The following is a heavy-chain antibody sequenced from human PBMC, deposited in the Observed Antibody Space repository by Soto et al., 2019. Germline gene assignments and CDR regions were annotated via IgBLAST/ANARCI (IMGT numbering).Heavy chain of an antibody. D-gene: IGHD3-10*01. CDR2: IYHSGNT. Sequence: KAXETLSPTCSVSGDSLNSGHWWSWVRQPPGKGLEWIAEIYHSGNTVYNPSLKSRVTVSVDNSKNQFSLNLTSVTAADTAVYYCERLHYYIYSGGPPLYYFDHWGQGALVTVSS. J-gene: IGHJ4*02. CDR3: ERLHYYIYSGGPPLYYFDH. V-gene: IGHV4-4*02. CDR1: GDSLNSGHW.